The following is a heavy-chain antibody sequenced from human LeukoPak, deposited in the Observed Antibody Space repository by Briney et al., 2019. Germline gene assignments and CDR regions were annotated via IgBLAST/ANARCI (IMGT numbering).Heavy chain of an antibody. Sequence: PGGSLRLSCAASGFTFSSYSMNWVRQAPGKGLEWVSSISSSSSYIYYADSVKGRFTISRDNSKNTLYLQMNSLRAEDTAVYYCAKRLSYGSGSLYYYYMDVWGKGTTVTVSS. CDR3: AKRLSYGSGSLYYYYMDV. J-gene: IGHJ6*03. V-gene: IGHV3-21*04. CDR2: ISSSSSYI. D-gene: IGHD3-10*01. CDR1: GFTFSSYS.